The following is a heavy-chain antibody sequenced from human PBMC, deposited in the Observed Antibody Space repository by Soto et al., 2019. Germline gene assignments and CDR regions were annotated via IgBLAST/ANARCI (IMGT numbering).Heavy chain of an antibody. D-gene: IGHD3-9*01. CDR3: ARLEGLATISYYFDF. J-gene: IGHJ4*02. V-gene: IGHV4-39*01. CDR2: IYYSGRT. CDR1: GGSISSSTYY. Sequence: PSETLSLTCTVSGGSISSSTYYWGWIRQPPGKGLEWIASIYYSGRTHYNPSLQSRVTISVDTSRNQFSLKLSSVTAADSAVYFCARLEGLATISYYFDFWGPGALVTVSS.